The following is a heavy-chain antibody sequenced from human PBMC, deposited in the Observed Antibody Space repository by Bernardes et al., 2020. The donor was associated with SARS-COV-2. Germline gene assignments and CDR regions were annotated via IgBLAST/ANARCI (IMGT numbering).Heavy chain of an antibody. D-gene: IGHD3-9*01. CDR3: ARTNVLRYFDWLLSGYYFDY. V-gene: IGHV3-11*01. CDR2: ISSSGSTI. J-gene: IGHJ4*02. CDR1: GFTFRDYY. Sequence: GSLIRSCAASGFTFRDYYMSWIRQAPGQGLEWVSYISSSGSTIYYADSVKGRFTISRDNAKNSLYLQMNSLRAEDTAVYYCARTNVLRYFDWLLSGYYFDYWGQGTLVTVSS.